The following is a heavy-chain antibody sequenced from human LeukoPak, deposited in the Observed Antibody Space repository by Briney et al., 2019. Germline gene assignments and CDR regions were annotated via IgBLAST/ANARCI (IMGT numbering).Heavy chain of an antibody. Sequence: PSETLSLTCTVSGGSISSSSYYWGWIRQPPGKGLEWIGSIYHSGSTYYNPSLKSRVTISVDTSKNQFSLKLSSVTAADTAVYYCAREGGSYAFDIWGQGTMVTVAS. CDR2: IYHSGST. CDR3: AREGGSYAFDI. CDR1: GGSISSSSYY. D-gene: IGHD1-26*01. V-gene: IGHV4-39*07. J-gene: IGHJ3*02.